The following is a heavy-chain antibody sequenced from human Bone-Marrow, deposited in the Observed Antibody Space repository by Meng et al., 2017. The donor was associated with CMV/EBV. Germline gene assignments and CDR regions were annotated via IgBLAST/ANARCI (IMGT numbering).Heavy chain of an antibody. Sequence: LSLTCAASGFTFIKYGMSWVRQAPGKGLEWVSGISGSGDTTSYADSVKGRFTISRDNSKNTLYLQMSGLRAEDTALYYCAKKWGYYDSSGHYFDSWGQGTLVTVSS. J-gene: IGHJ4*02. CDR2: ISGSGDTT. CDR3: AKKWGYYDSSGHYFDS. D-gene: IGHD3-22*01. CDR1: GFTFIKYG. V-gene: IGHV3-23*01.